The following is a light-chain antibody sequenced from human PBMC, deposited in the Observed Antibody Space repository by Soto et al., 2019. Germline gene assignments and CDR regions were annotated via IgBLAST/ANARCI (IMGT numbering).Light chain of an antibody. CDR2: AAS. Sequence: DIQMTQSPSSVSASVGDAVNITCRASQDISTYLAWYQQKPGRAPKLLIYAASSLHIGVPSRFRGSGSGTAFTLTISSLQTEELATYFCQQTNHFPFTFGPGTKVDVK. CDR1: QDISTY. CDR3: QQTNHFPFT. J-gene: IGKJ3*01. V-gene: IGKV1-12*01.